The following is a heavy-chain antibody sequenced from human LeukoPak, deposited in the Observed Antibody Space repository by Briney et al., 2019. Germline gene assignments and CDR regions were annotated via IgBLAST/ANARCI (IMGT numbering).Heavy chain of an antibody. J-gene: IGHJ4*02. V-gene: IGHV3-33*08. D-gene: IGHD1-26*01. Sequence: PGGSLRLSCAASGFTFSSYSMNWVRQAPGKGLEWVAVIWYDGSNKYYADSVKGRFTISRDNSKNTLYLQMNSLRAEDTAVYYCARVPSSGSYFNPFDYWGQGTLVTVSS. CDR3: ARVPSSGSYFNPFDY. CDR1: GFTFSSYS. CDR2: IWYDGSNK.